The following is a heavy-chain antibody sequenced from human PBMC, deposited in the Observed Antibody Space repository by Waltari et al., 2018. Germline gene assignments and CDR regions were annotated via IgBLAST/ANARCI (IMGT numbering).Heavy chain of an antibody. CDR1: GYSFTSYW. CDR3: ARTGPGIAVAGPNWFDP. V-gene: IGHV5-51*01. D-gene: IGHD6-19*01. J-gene: IGHJ5*02. Sequence: EVQLVQSGAEVKKPGESLKISCKGSGYSFTSYWIGWVRQMPGKGLEWMGVIYPGGSDTRYSPSFQGQVTISADKSISTAYLQWSSLKASDTAMYDCARTGPGIAVAGPNWFDPWGQGTLVTVSS. CDR2: IYPGGSDT.